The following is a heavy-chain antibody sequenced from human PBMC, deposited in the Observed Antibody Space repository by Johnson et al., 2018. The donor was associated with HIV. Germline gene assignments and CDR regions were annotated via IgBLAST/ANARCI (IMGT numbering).Heavy chain of an antibody. CDR2: IRPDGSEE. CDR3: ASGHRGY. D-gene: IGHD5-12*01. CDR1: GLTFSNFY. J-gene: IGHJ3*01. Sequence: VESGGSLVQPGGSLTLSCAASGLTFSNFYMTWVRQAPGTGLEWVATIRPDGSEEFYVDSVKGLFTISRDNAKSSFFLQMNNLRADDTAMYYCASGHRGYWGRGTMVTVSS. V-gene: IGHV3-7*05.